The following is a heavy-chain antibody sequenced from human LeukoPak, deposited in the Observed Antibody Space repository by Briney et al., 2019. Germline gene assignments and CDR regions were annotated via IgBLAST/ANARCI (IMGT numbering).Heavy chain of an antibody. J-gene: IGHJ4*02. CDR2: ISNSGSSI. CDR1: GFTFSSYE. D-gene: IGHD5-24*01. CDR3: ARTRAGPFAY. V-gene: IGHV3-48*03. Sequence: PGGSLRLSCAASGFTFSSYEMNWVRQAPGKGLEWLSHISNSGSSIQYADSVKGRFTISRDNAKNSLYLQMNSLRVEDTAVYYCARTRAGPFAYWGQGTLVTVSS.